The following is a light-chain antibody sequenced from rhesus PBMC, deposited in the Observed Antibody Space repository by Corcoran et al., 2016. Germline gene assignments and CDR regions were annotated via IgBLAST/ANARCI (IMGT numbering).Light chain of an antibody. CDR3: QQHNSNPPT. CDR2: AAS. Sequence: DIQMTQSPSSLSASVGDRVTITCQASQGISHWLAWYQQKPGKAPKLLIYAASSLQSGVPSRVSGSGSGTEFTLTISSLQPEDCATYYCQQHNSNPPTFGGGTKVEIK. CDR1: QGISHW. J-gene: IGKJ4*01. V-gene: IGKV1-33*02.